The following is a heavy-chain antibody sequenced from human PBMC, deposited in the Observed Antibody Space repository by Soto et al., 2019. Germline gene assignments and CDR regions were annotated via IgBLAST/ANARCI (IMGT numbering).Heavy chain of an antibody. V-gene: IGHV3-23*01. Sequence: EVQILEAGGGMGQPGGSLRLSCAGSGFMFSSFAMTWVRQAPGKGLECVSTTRSNGEHTYYADSVKGRFTVSRDNSKNTLFLEMSSLRAEDSAIYYCAKDSKSVSVSAARFYGMDVWGHGTTVTVSS. CDR2: TRSNGEHT. CDR3: AKDSKSVSVSAARFYGMDV. J-gene: IGHJ6*02. D-gene: IGHD2-2*01. CDR1: GFMFSSFA.